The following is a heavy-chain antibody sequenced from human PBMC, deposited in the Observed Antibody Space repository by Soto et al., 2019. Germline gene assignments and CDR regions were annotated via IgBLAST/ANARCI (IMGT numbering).Heavy chain of an antibody. V-gene: IGHV3-11*01. Sequence: QVHLVESGGGLVKPGGSVRLSCAASGFSFSDSYMSWVRQAPGKGLEWVSYISGSSITISHADSVKGRFTISRDNGKNSVSLQMDSLRAEHTAGYYCARFLGGIPARPFDCWGQGTLVTVSS. D-gene: IGHD6-6*01. CDR2: ISGSSITI. CDR1: GFSFSDSY. J-gene: IGHJ4*02. CDR3: ARFLGGIPARPFDC.